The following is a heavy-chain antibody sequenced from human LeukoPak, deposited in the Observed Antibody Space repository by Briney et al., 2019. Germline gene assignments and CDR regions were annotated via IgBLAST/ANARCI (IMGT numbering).Heavy chain of an antibody. J-gene: IGHJ6*02. Sequence: PGRSLRLSCAASGFTLSSNGIHWVRQAPGRGLEWVAVISYDESSKYYADSVKGRFTISRDNAKNSLYLQMNSLRAEDTAVYYCARAAYYDILTGYYNYYYGMDVWGQGTTVTVSS. CDR3: ARAAYYDILTGYYNYYYGMDV. V-gene: IGHV3-30*03. CDR1: GFTLSSNG. D-gene: IGHD3-9*01. CDR2: ISYDESSK.